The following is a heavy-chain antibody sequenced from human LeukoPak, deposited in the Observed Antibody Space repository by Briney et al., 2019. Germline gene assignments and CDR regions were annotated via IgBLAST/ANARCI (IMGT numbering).Heavy chain of an antibody. CDR2: IYYSGST. CDR1: GVSISSGGYY. Sequence: SETLSLTCTVSGVSISSGGYYWSWIRQHPGKGLEWIGYIYYSGSTYYNPSLKSRVTISVDTSKNQFSLKLSSVTAADTAAYYCATGTSVVRGGTETWGQGTLVTVSS. J-gene: IGHJ5*02. V-gene: IGHV4-31*03. D-gene: IGHD3-10*01. CDR3: ATGTSVVRGGTET.